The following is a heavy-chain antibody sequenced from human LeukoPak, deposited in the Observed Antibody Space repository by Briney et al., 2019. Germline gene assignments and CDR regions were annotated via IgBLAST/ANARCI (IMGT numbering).Heavy chain of an antibody. CDR1: GFTFDNYA. CDR2: ISGGGDYT. D-gene: IGHD1-26*01. J-gene: IGHJ4*02. Sequence: GGSLRLSCAASGFTFDNYAVSWVRQAPGKGLEWVSAISGGGDYTFYGDSVTGRFTISRDNSKNTLYLQMNSLRAEDTAVYFCAKEGALVGATYFHYWGQGTLVTVSS. V-gene: IGHV3-23*02. CDR3: AKEGALVGATYFHY.